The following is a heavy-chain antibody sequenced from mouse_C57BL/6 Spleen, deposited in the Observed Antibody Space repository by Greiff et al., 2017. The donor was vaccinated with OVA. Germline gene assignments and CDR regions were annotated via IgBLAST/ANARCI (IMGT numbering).Heavy chain of an antibody. CDR2: INPNNGGT. Sequence: EVKLMESGPELVKPGASVKIPCKASGYTFTDYNMDWVKQSHGKSLEWIGDINPNNGGTIYNQKFKGKATLTVDKSSSTAYMELRSLTSEDTAVYYCARRGWLLRTYAMDYWGQGTSVTVSS. D-gene: IGHD2-3*01. J-gene: IGHJ4*01. CDR1: GYTFTDYN. CDR3: ARRGWLLRTYAMDY. V-gene: IGHV1-18*01.